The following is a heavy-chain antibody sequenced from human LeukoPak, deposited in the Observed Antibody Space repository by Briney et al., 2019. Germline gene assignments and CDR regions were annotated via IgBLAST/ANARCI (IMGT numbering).Heavy chain of an antibody. V-gene: IGHV1-69*04. CDR2: IIPILGIA. D-gene: IGHD5-24*01. CDR1: GGTFSSYA. Sequence: GASVKVSCKASGGTFSSYALSWVRQAPGQGLEWMGRIIPILGIANYAQKFQGRVTITADKSTSTAYMELSSLRSEDTAVYYCARIVEMASNYFVYWGQGTLVTVSS. J-gene: IGHJ4*02. CDR3: ARIVEMASNYFVY.